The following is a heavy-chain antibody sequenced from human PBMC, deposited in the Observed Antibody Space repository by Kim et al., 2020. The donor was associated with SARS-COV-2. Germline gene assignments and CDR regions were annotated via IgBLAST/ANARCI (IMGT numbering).Heavy chain of an antibody. CDR1: GFTFSSYA. D-gene: IGHD3-10*01. V-gene: IGHV3-23*01. Sequence: GGSLRLSCAASGFTFSSYAMSWVRQAPGKGLEWVSAISGSGGSTYYADSVKGRFTISRDNSKNTLYLQMNSLRAEDTAVYYCAKSRSKPEHLWFGELVPRHYYYYGMDVWGQGTTVTVSS. CDR2: ISGSGGST. J-gene: IGHJ6*02. CDR3: AKSRSKPEHLWFGELVPRHYYYYGMDV.